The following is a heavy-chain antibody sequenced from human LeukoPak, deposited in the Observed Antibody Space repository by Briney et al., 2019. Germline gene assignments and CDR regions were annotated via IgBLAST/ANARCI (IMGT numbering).Heavy chain of an antibody. V-gene: IGHV4-38-2*01. CDR2: IYHSGST. J-gene: IGHJ4*02. D-gene: IGHD2-2*01. CDR3: ARRYCSTTSCYFDY. Sequence: SSETLSLTCAVSGYSINSGYHWGWIRQPPGKGLEWIGNIYHSGSTYYNPSLKSRVTISVDTSKNQFSLKLSSVTAADTAVYYCARRYCSTTSCYFDYWGQGTLVTVSS. CDR1: GYSINSGYH.